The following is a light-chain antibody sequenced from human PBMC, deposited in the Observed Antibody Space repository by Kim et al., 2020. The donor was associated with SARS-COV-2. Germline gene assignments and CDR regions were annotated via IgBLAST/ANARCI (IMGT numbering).Light chain of an antibody. V-gene: IGKV3-20*01. CDR3: QQYGMSPQT. CDR1: QSVANRY. J-gene: IGKJ1*01. Sequence: IVLTQSPGTLSLSPGDRATLSCRASQSVANRYLAWYQQKPGQAPRLLIYGTSHRATGIPDRFSGSGSGTDFTLTISRLEPEDFAVFYCQQYGMSPQTFGQGTKVDI. CDR2: GTS.